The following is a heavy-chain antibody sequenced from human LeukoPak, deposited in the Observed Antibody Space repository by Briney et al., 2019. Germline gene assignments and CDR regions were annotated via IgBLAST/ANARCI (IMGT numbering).Heavy chain of an antibody. Sequence: GGSLRLPCAASGFTFSSYAMSWVRQAPGKGLEWVSAISGSGGSTYYADSVKGRFTISRDNSKNTLYLQMNSLRAEDTAVYYCAKGRWLQLREFGYWGQGTLVTVSS. J-gene: IGHJ4*02. CDR2: ISGSGGST. CDR3: AKGRWLQLREFGY. D-gene: IGHD5-24*01. V-gene: IGHV3-23*01. CDR1: GFTFSSYA.